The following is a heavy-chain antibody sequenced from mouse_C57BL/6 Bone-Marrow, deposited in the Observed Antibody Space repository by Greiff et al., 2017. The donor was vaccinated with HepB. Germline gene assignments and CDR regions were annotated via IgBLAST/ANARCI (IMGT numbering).Heavy chain of an antibody. V-gene: IGHV1-69*01. CDR2: IDPSDSDT. CDR1: GYTFTSYW. J-gene: IGHJ3*01. CDR3: ARLGYDYDRGFAY. Sequence: QVQLQQPGAELVMPGASVKLSCKASGYTFTSYWMHWVKQRPGQGLEWIGEIDPSDSDTNYNQKFKGKSTLTVDKSSSTAYMQLSSLTSEDSAVYYCARLGYDYDRGFAYWGQGTLVTVSA. D-gene: IGHD2-4*01.